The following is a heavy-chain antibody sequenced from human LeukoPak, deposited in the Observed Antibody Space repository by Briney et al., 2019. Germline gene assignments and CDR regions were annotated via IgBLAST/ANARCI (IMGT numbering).Heavy chain of an antibody. J-gene: IGHJ4*02. CDR1: GFTFSSYA. CDR3: AKSVGFGELLPFDY. Sequence: PGGSLRLSCAASGFTFSSYAMSWVRQAPGKGVEWVSGISGSGGTTYYADSVKGRFTISRDNSKNTLYLQMNSLRAEDTAVYYCAKSVGFGELLPFDYWGQGTLVTVSS. D-gene: IGHD3-10*01. V-gene: IGHV3-23*01. CDR2: ISGSGGTT.